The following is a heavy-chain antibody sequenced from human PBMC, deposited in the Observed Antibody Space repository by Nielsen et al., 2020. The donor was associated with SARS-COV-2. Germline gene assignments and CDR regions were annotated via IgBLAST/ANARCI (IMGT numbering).Heavy chain of an antibody. Sequence: GESLKISCAASGFTFDDYGMSWVRQAPGKGLEWVSGLNWNGGSTGYADSVKGRFTISRDNAKNSLYLQMNSLRAEDTALYHCARALGDYYDSSGIDYWGQGTLVTVSS. V-gene: IGHV3-20*01. J-gene: IGHJ4*02. CDR2: LNWNGGST. CDR3: ARALGDYYDSSGIDY. CDR1: GFTFDDYG. D-gene: IGHD3-22*01.